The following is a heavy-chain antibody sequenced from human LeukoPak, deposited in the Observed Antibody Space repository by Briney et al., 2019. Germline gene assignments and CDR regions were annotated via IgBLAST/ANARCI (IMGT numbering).Heavy chain of an antibody. D-gene: IGHD5-18*01. Sequence: GASVKVSCKASGYIFTSYPIHWVRQAPGQRLEWMGWINTGNGNTKYSQRFEGRVTATTDTSAAAAYMELSSLRSEDTAVYYCARDRAMADYWGQGTLVTVSS. CDR1: GYIFTSYP. CDR3: ARDRAMADY. CDR2: INTGNGNT. V-gene: IGHV1-3*04. J-gene: IGHJ4*02.